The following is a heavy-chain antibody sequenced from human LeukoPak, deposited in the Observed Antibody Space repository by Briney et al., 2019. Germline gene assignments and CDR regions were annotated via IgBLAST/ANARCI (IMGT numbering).Heavy chain of an antibody. CDR3: ARPGCGGNCYYRMDV. CDR2: VSYDITRT. V-gene: IGHV3-23*01. D-gene: IGHD2-21*01. Sequence: GGSLRLSCAASGLTFSSYAMTWVRQAPGKGLEWISAVSYDITRTFYADSVKGRFAISRDNSRNTLFLQMNSLRADDTAVYYCARPGCGGNCYYRMDVWGKGTTVTVSS. J-gene: IGHJ6*04. CDR1: GLTFSSYA.